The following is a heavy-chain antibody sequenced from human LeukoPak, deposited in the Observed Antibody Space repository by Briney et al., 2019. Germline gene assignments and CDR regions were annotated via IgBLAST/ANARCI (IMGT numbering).Heavy chain of an antibody. V-gene: IGHV4-59*08. J-gene: IGHJ4*02. CDR2: IYYSGST. CDR3: ARQNFWSGYSSFFDY. D-gene: IGHD3-3*01. Sequence: SETLSLTCTVSGGSISSYHWSWIRQPPGKGLEWIGYIYYSGSTNYNPSLKSRVTISVDTSKNQFSLKLSSVTAADTAVYYCARQNFWSGYSSFFDYWGQGTLVTVSS. CDR1: GGSISSYH.